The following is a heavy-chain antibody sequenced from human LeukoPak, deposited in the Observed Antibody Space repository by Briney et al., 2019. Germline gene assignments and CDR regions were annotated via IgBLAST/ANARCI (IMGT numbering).Heavy chain of an antibody. Sequence: SETLSLTCAVSGGSISSSNWWSWVRQPPGKGLEWIGEIYHSGSTNYNPSLKSRVTISVDTSKNQFSLKLSSVTAADTAVYYCARHSWVNGYFDFWGQGTLVTVSS. J-gene: IGHJ4*02. CDR3: ARHSWVNGYFDF. CDR2: IYHSGST. V-gene: IGHV4-4*02. CDR1: GGSISSSNW. D-gene: IGHD2-15*01.